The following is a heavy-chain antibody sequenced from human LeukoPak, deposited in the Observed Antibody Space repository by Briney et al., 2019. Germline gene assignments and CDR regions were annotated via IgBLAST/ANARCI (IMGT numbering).Heavy chain of an antibody. V-gene: IGHV1-2*02. J-gene: IGHJ4*02. D-gene: IGHD3-16*02. CDR1: GYTFTGYY. Sequence: ASVKVSCKASGYTFTGYYMHWVRQAPGQGLEWMGWINPNSGGTNYAQKFQGRVTMTRDTSISTAYMELSRLTSDDTAVYYCARGDYVWGNYHYSLDYWGQGTLVTVSS. CDR3: ARGDYVWGNYHYSLDY. CDR2: INPNSGGT.